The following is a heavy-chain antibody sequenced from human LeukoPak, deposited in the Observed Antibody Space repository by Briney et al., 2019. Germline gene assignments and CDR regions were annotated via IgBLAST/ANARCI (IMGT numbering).Heavy chain of an antibody. Sequence: PGGSLRLSCAASGFTFSSYGMHWVRQAPGKGLEWLAVIWYDGSNKYYADSVKGRFTISRDNSKNTLYLQMNSLRAEDTAVYYCARAYYYDSSGYPLLGYWGQGTLVTVSS. CDR3: ARAYYYDSSGYPLLGY. D-gene: IGHD3-22*01. J-gene: IGHJ4*02. V-gene: IGHV3-33*01. CDR2: IWYDGSNK. CDR1: GFTFSSYG.